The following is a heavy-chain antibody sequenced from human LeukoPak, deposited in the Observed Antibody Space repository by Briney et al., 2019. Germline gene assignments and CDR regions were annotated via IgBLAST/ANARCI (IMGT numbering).Heavy chain of an antibody. V-gene: IGHV3-NL1*01. Sequence: GGSLRLSCEASGFSFPYGMSWVRPAPREGLEWVSGNTNSGENTYYADSVKGRFTISRDNSRNTLSLQMSSLRVEDTALYYCTKDLRYYYADNHSEMDEHDYWGQGTLVTVSS. CDR1: GFSFPYG. CDR2: NTNSGENT. CDR3: TKDLRYYYADNHSEMDEHDY. D-gene: IGHD4-23*01. J-gene: IGHJ4*02.